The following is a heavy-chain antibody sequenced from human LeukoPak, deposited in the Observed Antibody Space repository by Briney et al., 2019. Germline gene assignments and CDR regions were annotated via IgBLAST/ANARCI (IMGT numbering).Heavy chain of an antibody. CDR1: GGTFSSYA. CDR2: IIPILGIA. V-gene: IGHV1-69*04. CDR3: ALSYGPQYYFDY. D-gene: IGHD5-18*01. J-gene: IGHJ4*02. Sequence: ASVKVSCKASGGTFSSYAISWVRQAPGQGLEWMGRIIPILGIANYAQKFQGRVTITADKSTSTAYMELSSLGSEDTAVYYCALSYGPQYYFDYWGQGTLVTVSS.